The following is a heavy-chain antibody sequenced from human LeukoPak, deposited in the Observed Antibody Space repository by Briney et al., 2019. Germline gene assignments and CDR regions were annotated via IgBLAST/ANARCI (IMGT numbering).Heavy chain of an antibody. Sequence: SETLSLTCTVSGYSISSGYYWGWIRQPPGKGLEWIGSIYYSGSTYYNPSLKSRVTISVDTSKNQFSLKLSSVTAADTAVYYCARQTYYYGSGISRSPVDYWGQGTLVTVSS. D-gene: IGHD3-10*01. V-gene: IGHV4-38-2*02. J-gene: IGHJ4*02. CDR3: ARQTYYYGSGISRSPVDY. CDR2: IYYSGST. CDR1: GYSISSGYY.